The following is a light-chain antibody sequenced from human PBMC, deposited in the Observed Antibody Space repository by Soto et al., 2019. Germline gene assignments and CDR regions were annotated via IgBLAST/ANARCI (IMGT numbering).Light chain of an antibody. V-gene: IGKV3-11*01. J-gene: IGKJ2*01. Sequence: EIVLTQSPATLSLSPGERATLSCRASQSVRRYLAWYQQKPGQAPRLLIYDASNRATDIPARISGSGSGPDFTLTISSLEPEDFAVYSCQQRSNWPPTFGQGTKLEIK. CDR2: DAS. CDR1: QSVRRY. CDR3: QQRSNWPPT.